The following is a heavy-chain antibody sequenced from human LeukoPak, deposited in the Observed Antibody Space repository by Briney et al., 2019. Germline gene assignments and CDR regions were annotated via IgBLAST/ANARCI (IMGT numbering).Heavy chain of an antibody. D-gene: IGHD6-13*01. CDR2: ISSSSSYI. J-gene: IGHJ4*02. V-gene: IGHV3-21*01. Sequence: GGSLRLSCAASGFTFSSYSMNWVRQAPGKGLEWVSSISSSSSYIYYADSVKGRFTISRDNAKNSLYLQMNSLRAEDTAVYYCARDPYTAAAVSTFDYWGQGTLVTVSS. CDR3: ARDPYTAAAVSTFDY. CDR1: GFTFSSYS.